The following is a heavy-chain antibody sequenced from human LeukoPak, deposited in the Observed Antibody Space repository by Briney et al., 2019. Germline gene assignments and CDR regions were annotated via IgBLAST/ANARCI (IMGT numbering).Heavy chain of an antibody. D-gene: IGHD3-22*01. V-gene: IGHV3-11*06. Sequence: GGSLRLSCAVSGFTFSDYYMSWIRQAPGKGLEWVSYISSSSSYTNYADSVKGRFTISRDNAKNSLYLQMNSLRAEDTAVYYCARGYYYDSSGYYYWGQGTLVTVSS. CDR2: ISSSSSYT. CDR3: ARGYYYDSSGYYY. CDR1: GFTFSDYY. J-gene: IGHJ4*02.